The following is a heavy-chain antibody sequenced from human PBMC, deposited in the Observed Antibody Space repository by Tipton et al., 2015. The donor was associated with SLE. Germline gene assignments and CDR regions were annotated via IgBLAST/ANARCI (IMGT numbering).Heavy chain of an antibody. CDR2: IYNGGIT. V-gene: IGHV4-61*05. CDR3: VKSVVVVSPRDCYYYMDV. CDR1: GGSISSSSYY. Sequence: TLSLTCTVSGGSISSSSYYWGWIRQPPGKGLEWIGLIYNGGITNYNPSLQSRVTLSVDMSKNQFSLRLSSVTAADTGVYYCVKSVVVVSPRDCYYYMDVWGKGTTVTVSS. D-gene: IGHD2-15*01. J-gene: IGHJ6*03.